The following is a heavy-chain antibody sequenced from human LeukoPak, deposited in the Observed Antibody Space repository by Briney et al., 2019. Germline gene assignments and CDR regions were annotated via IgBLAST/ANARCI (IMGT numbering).Heavy chain of an antibody. CDR1: GGSISSGDYY. CDR3: ARTYSYGHNWFDP. CDR2: IYYSGST. V-gene: IGHV4-30-4*01. D-gene: IGHD5-18*01. J-gene: IGHJ5*02. Sequence: SETLSLTCTVSGGSISSGDYYWSWLRQPPGKGLEWIGYIYYSGSTYYNPSLKSRVTISVDTSKNQFSLKLSSVTAADTAVYYCARTYSYGHNWFDPWGQGTLVTVSS.